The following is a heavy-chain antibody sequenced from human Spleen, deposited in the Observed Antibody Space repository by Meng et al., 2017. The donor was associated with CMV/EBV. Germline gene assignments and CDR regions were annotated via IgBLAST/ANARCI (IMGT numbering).Heavy chain of an antibody. Sequence: SETLSLTCAVYGGSFSGYYWSWIRQPPGKGLEWIGEINHSGSTNYNPSLKSRVTISVDTSTNHFSLKLSSVTAADTAVYYCASPHPTYGMDVWGQGTTVTVSS. V-gene: IGHV4-34*01. J-gene: IGHJ6*02. CDR1: GGSFSGYY. CDR3: ASPHPTYGMDV. CDR2: INHSGST.